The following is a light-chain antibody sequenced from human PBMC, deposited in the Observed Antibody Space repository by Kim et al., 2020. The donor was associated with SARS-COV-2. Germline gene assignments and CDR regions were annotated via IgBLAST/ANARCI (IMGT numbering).Light chain of an antibody. Sequence: QSALTQPRSVSGSPGQSVTISCTGTSSDVGGYYYVSWYQQRPGKAPKLVIFDVTKRPSGVPDHFSGSKSGNAASLTISGLQAEDEADYYCCSFAGSSSYVFGTGTKVTVL. CDR3: CSFAGSSSYV. V-gene: IGLV2-11*01. J-gene: IGLJ1*01. CDR2: DVT. CDR1: SSDVGGYYY.